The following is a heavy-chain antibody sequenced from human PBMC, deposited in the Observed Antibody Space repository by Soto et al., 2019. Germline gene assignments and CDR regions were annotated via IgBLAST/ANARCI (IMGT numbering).Heavy chain of an antibody. CDR3: ARVSNLYNWFDP. Sequence: SVKVSCKASGGTFSSYAISWVRQAPGQGLEWMGGVIPIFGTASYAQKFQGRVTITADESTSTAYMELSSLRSEDTAVYYCARVSNLYNWFDPWGQGTLVTV. V-gene: IGHV1-69*13. CDR2: VIPIFGTA. J-gene: IGHJ5*02. CDR1: GGTFSSYA.